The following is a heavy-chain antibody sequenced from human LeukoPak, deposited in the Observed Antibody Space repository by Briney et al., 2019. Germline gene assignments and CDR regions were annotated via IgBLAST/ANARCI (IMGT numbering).Heavy chain of an antibody. CDR2: ISRDGRDK. Sequence: GRSLRLSCAASGFTFSSYGMHWVRQAPGKGLEWVAVISRDGRDKYYADSVKGRFTISRDNSKDTMYLQMNSMRAEDTAVYYCAKVTYTRTLYPGYYFDLWGQGTLVTISS. D-gene: IGHD2-2*01. J-gene: IGHJ4*02. V-gene: IGHV3-30*18. CDR3: AKVTYTRTLYPGYYFDL. CDR1: GFTFSSYG.